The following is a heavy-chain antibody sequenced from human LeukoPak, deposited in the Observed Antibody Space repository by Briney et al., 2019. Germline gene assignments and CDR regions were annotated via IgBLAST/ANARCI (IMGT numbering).Heavy chain of an antibody. D-gene: IGHD7-27*01. J-gene: IGHJ4*02. CDR3: SGPSPAGDLVY. CDR1: GFTFSGST. V-gene: IGHV3-73*01. Sequence: PGGSLRLSCAASGFTFSGSTMHWVRQASGQGLEWVGRIRNKADSYGTAYAPSVKGRFTISRDDSKNTAYLQMNSLKTEDTAVYYCSGPSPAGDLVYWGQGTLVAVSS. CDR2: IRNKADSYGT.